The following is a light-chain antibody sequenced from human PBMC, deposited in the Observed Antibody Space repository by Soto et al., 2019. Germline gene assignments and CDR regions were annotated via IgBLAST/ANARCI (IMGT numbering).Light chain of an antibody. CDR1: SSDIGGYNY. V-gene: IGLV2-14*01. J-gene: IGLJ1*01. Sequence: QPALTQPASVSGSPGQSITISCTGTSSDIGGYNYVSWYQQHPGKAPKLMIYEVSNRPSAVSNRFSGSKSGNTASLTISGLQAEDEADYYCSSYTSRSYVFGTGTKVTVL. CDR3: SSYTSRSYV. CDR2: EVS.